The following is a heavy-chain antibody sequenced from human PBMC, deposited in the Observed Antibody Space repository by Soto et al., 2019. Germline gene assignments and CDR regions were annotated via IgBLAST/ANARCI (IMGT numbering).Heavy chain of an antibody. CDR2: IYYSGST. CDR1: GGSVSSGSYY. V-gene: IGHV4-61*01. J-gene: IGHJ6*02. Sequence: QVQLQESGPGLVKPSETLSLTCTVSGGSVSSGSYYWSWIRQPPGKGLEWIGYIYYSGSTNYNPSRQSRVTITVDTSKNPFSLKLSSVTAADTAVYYCARGIEGWYQGRYYYGMDVWGQGTTVTVSS. D-gene: IGHD6-19*01. CDR3: ARGIEGWYQGRYYYGMDV.